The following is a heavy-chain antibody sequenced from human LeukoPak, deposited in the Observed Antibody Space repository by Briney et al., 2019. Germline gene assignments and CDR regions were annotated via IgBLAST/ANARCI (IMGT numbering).Heavy chain of an antibody. CDR1: GFSFSSYG. CDR2: ISYDGGNK. V-gene: IGHV3-30*18. D-gene: IGHD3-10*01. Sequence: AGGSLRLSCAASGFSFSSYGMHWVRQAPGKGLEWVAVISYDGGNKYYAGSVKGRFTISRDNSKNTLYLQMNSLRAEDTAVYYCAKDVKTYYYGLSWGQGTMVTVSS. J-gene: IGHJ3*01. CDR3: AKDVKTYYYGLS.